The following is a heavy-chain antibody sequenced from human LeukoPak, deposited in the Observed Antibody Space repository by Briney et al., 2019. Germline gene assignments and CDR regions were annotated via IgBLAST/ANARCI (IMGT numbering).Heavy chain of an antibody. V-gene: IGHV3-48*03. J-gene: IGHJ6*03. CDR1: GFTFSNYE. CDR2: ISNFGDII. CDR3: AKDATAVVGTVYMDV. D-gene: IGHD6-13*01. Sequence: GGSLRLSCAASGFTFSNYEMNWVREAPGKGLEWISHISNFGDIIHYADSVEGRFTISRDNAKNSLYLQMDSLRAEDTAVYYCAKDATAVVGTVYMDVWGKGTTVTISS.